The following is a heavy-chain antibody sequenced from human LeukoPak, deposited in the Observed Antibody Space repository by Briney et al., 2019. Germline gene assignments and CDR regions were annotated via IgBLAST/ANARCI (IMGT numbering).Heavy chain of an antibody. J-gene: IGHJ5*02. CDR3: ARGSYHEQWLVPDWFDP. CDR1: GGSFSGYY. V-gene: IGHV4-34*01. D-gene: IGHD6-19*01. CDR2: INHSGST. Sequence: ETLSLTYAVYGGSFSGYYWSWIRQPPGKGLEWIGEINHSGSTNYNPSLKSRVTISVDTSKNQFSLKLSSVTAADTAVYYCARGSYHEQWLVPDWFDPWGQGTLVTVSS.